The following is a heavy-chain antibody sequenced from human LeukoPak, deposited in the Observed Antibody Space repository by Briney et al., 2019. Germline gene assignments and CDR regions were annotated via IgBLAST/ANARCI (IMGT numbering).Heavy chain of an antibody. CDR2: IYYSGST. CDR1: GGSISSYY. J-gene: IGHJ4*02. D-gene: IGHD5-24*01. CDR3: ARDQGDGYNGIDY. V-gene: IGHV4-59*01. Sequence: PSETLSLTCTVSGGSISSYYWSWIRQPPGKGLEWIGSIYYSGSTNYNPSLKSRVTISVDTSKNQFSLKLSSVTAAATAVYYCARDQGDGYNGIDYWGQGTLVTVSS.